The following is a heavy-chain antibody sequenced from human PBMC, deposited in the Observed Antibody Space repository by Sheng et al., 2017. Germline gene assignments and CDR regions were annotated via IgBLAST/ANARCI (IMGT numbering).Heavy chain of an antibody. CDR1: GFTFSSYA. CDR2: ISGSGGST. V-gene: IGHV3-23*01. D-gene: IGHD2-15*01. CDR3: AKDTGNCSGGSCYSNDY. J-gene: IGHJ4*02. Sequence: EVQLLESGGGLVQPGGSLRLSCAASGFTFSSYAMSWVRQAPGKGLEWVSAISGSGGSTYYADSVKGRFTISRDNSKNTLYLQMNSLRAEDTAVYYCAKDTGNCSGGSCYSNDYWGQGTLVTVSS.